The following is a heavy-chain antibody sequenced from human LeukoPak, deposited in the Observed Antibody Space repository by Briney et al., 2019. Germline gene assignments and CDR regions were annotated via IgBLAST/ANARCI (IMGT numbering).Heavy chain of an antibody. D-gene: IGHD6-13*01. CDR2: IIPILGIA. CDR3: ARDQQPVYYFDY. J-gene: IGHJ4*02. V-gene: IGHV1-69*04. Sequence: SVKVSCKASGGTFSSYTISWVRQAPGQGLEWMGRIIPILGIANYARKFQGRVTITADKSTSTAYMELSSLRSEDTAVCYCARDQQPVYYFDYWGQGTLVTVSS. CDR1: GGTFSSYT.